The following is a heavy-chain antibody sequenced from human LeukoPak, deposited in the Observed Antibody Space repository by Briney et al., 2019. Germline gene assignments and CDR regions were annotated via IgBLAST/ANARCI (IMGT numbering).Heavy chain of an antibody. CDR3: ARLGFSNSGSYLAPSDY. Sequence: SETLSLTCTVSGGSISSYYWSWIRQPPVNGLESICYIYYRGFTNYNPSLKSRVTISVDTSKNQFSLKLSSVTAADTAVYSCARLGFSNSGSYLAPSDYWGQGTLVTVSS. D-gene: IGHD1-26*01. V-gene: IGHV4-59*08. J-gene: IGHJ4*02. CDR2: IYYRGFT. CDR1: GGSISSYY.